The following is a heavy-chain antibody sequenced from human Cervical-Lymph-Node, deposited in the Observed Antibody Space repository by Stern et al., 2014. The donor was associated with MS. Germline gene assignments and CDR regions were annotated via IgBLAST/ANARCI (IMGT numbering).Heavy chain of an antibody. CDR2: ITSNSGNI. CDR1: GFTFDDYA. J-gene: IGHJ3*01. CDR3: AKDTTYDFATFDF. Sequence: EVQLLESGGGLVLPGRSLRLSCAASGFTFDDYAMHWVRQAPGKGLEWVSGITSNSGNIGYADSVRGRFTISRDNAKNSLYLQMNSLRAEDTALYYCAKDTTYDFATFDFWGQGTMVTVSS. D-gene: IGHD3/OR15-3a*01. V-gene: IGHV3-9*01.